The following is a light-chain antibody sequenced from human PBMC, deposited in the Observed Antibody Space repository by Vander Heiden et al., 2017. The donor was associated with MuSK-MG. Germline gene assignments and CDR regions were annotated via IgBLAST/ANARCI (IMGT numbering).Light chain of an antibody. V-gene: IGLV2-14*03. CDR1: SGDIGAYNS. CDR2: DVN. Sequence: QSALTQPASVSGSPGQSITISCTGTSGDIGAYNSVSWYQQHPGKAPKLMICDVNSRPSGVSHRFSGSKSGNTASLTISGLQAEDEADYYCSSFASSSTDWIFGGGTKLTVL. CDR3: SSFASSSTDWI. J-gene: IGLJ2*01.